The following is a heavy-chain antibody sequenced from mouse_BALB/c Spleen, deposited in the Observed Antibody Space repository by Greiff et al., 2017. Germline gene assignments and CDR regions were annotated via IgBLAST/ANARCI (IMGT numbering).Heavy chain of an antibody. CDR1: GFTFSSYG. J-gene: IGHJ4*01. Sequence: EVHLVESGGDLVKPGGSLKLSCAASGFTFSSYGMSWVRQTPDKRLEWVATISSGGSYTYYPDSVKGRFTISRDNAKNTLYLQMSSLKSEDTAMYYCARQRYDAMDYWGQGTSVTVSS. CDR3: ARQRYDAMDY. CDR2: ISSGGSYT. V-gene: IGHV5-6*01.